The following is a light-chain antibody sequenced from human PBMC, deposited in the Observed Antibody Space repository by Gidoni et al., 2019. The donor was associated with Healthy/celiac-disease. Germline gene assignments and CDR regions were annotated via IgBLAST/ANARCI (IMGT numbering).Light chain of an antibody. J-gene: IGKJ1*01. V-gene: IGKV1-8*01. Sequence: AIRMTQSPSSFSASTGDRVTITCRASQGISSYLAWYQQKAGKAPKLLIYAASTLQSGVPSRFSGSGSGTDFTLTISCLQSEDFATYYCQQYYSYPRTFXQXTKVEIK. CDR3: QQYYSYPRT. CDR1: QGISSY. CDR2: AAS.